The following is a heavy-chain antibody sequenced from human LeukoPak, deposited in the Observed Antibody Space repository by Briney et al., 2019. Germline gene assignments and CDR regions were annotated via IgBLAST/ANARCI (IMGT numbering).Heavy chain of an antibody. CDR3: ARGHGYSSSWGDY. CDR2: INPNSGGT. V-gene: IGHV1-2*02. CDR1: GYTFTGYY. J-gene: IGHJ4*02. D-gene: IGHD6-13*01. Sequence: ASVKVSCKASGYTFTGYYMHWVRQAPGQGLEWMGWINPNSGGTNYAQKFQGRVTMTRDTSISTAYMELSRLRSDDTAVYYCARGHGYSSSWGDYCGQGTLVTVSS.